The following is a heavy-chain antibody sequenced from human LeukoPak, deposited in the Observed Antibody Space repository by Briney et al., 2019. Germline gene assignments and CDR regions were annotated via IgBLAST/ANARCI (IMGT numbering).Heavy chain of an antibody. CDR3: ARGHHGTGTIWDY. CDR2: IYHSGST. J-gene: IGHJ4*02. CDR1: GDSISSGGYY. Sequence: SQTLSLTCTVSGDSISSGGYYWSWIRQPPGKGLEWIGYIYHSGSTYYNPSLKSRVTISVDRSKNQFSLNLGSVTATDTAVYYCARGHHGTGTIWDYWGQGTLVTVSS. V-gene: IGHV4-30-2*01. D-gene: IGHD1-7*01.